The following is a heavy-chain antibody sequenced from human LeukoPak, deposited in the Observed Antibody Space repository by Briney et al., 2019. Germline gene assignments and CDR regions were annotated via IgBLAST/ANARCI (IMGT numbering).Heavy chain of an antibody. V-gene: IGHV4-34*01. CDR2: INHSGST. CDR3: ARGIVGAPRDGDAFDI. CDR1: GGSFRGYY. J-gene: IGHJ3*02. Sequence: PSETLSLTCAVYGGSFRGYYWSWIRQPPGKGLEWIGEINHSGSTNYNPSLKSRVTISVDTSKNQFSLKLSSVTAADTAVYYCARGIVGAPRDGDAFDIWGQGTMVTVSS. D-gene: IGHD1-26*01.